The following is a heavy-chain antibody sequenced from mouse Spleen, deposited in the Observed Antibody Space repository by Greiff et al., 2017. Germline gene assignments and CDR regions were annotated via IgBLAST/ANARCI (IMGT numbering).Heavy chain of an antibody. CDR2: ISSGGSYT. J-gene: IGHJ3*01. CDR3: VYDYDGEFAY. CDR1: GFTFSSYA. D-gene: IGHD2-4*01. Sequence: EVHLVESGGGLVKPGGSLKLSCAASGFTFSSYAMSWVRQTPEKRLEWVATISSGGSYTYYPDSVKGRFTISRDNAKNTLYLQMSSLRSEDTAMYYCVYDYDGEFAYWGQGTLVTVSA. V-gene: IGHV5-9-3*01.